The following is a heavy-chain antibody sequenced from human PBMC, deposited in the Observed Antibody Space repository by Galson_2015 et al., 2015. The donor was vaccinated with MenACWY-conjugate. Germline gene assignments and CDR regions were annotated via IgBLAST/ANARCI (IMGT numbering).Heavy chain of an antibody. J-gene: IGHJ4*02. CDR2: IKADGSLS. Sequence: SLRLSCAASGFTFNNYWMHWVRQPPGKGLEWISYIKADGSLSNYADSVKGRFTISTDNAKNMVYLQMDGLGDEDTAVYFCARDNNWSFDSWGQGTLVTMSS. V-gene: IGHV3-74*01. CDR1: GFTFNNYW. CDR3: ARDNNWSFDS. D-gene: IGHD1-1*01.